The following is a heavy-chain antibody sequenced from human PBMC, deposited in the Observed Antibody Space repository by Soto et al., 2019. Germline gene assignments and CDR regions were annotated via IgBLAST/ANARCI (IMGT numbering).Heavy chain of an antibody. CDR3: ARDPSIKNWFDP. Sequence: SVKVSCKASGGTFRSYAISWVRQAPGQGLEWMGGIIPIFGTANYAQKFQGRVTITADESTSTAYMELSSLRSEDTAVYYCARDPSIKNWFDPWGQGTLVTVSS. CDR2: IIPIFGTA. J-gene: IGHJ5*02. V-gene: IGHV1-69*13. CDR1: GGTFRSYA.